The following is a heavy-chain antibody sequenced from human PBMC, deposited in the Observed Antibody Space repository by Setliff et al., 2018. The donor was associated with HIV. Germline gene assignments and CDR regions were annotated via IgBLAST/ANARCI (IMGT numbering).Heavy chain of an antibody. D-gene: IGHD3-3*01. Sequence: ASVKVSCKASGYTFTSYGISWVRQAPGQGLEWMGWISGYNGNTNYAQNLQGRVTMTTDTSTSTAYMELRSLRSDDTAVYYCARDGVLQFLEWLFADAFDIWGQGTMVTVSS. CDR1: GYTFTSYG. CDR2: ISGYNGNT. V-gene: IGHV1-18*01. CDR3: ARDGVLQFLEWLFADAFDI. J-gene: IGHJ3*02.